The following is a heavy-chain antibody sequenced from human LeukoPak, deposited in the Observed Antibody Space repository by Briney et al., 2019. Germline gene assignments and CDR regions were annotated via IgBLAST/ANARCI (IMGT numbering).Heavy chain of an antibody. J-gene: IGHJ4*02. CDR1: GFSFTDYP. D-gene: IGHD5-24*01. CDR3: ATGKRDAFDY. V-gene: IGHV3-48*02. CDR2: IRTTAEGAKYA. Sequence: PGGSLRLSCATSGFSFTDYPMNWVRQAPGKGLEWISNIRTTAEGAKYAYYADSVKGRVTISRDDGKNTLYLHMNSLRDDDTAVYYCATGKRDAFDYWGQGILVTVSS.